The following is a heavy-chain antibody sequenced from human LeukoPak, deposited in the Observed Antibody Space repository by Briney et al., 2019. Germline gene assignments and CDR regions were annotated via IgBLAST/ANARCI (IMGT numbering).Heavy chain of an antibody. CDR1: GFTSSSYA. CDR2: ISYDGSNK. V-gene: IGHV3-30*04. D-gene: IGHD3-9*01. J-gene: IGHJ4*02. Sequence: GGSLRLSCAASGFTSSSYAMHWVRQAPGKGLEWVAVISYDGSNKYYADSVKGRFTISRDNSKNTLYLQMNSLRAEDTAVYYCARSTYYDILTGYYSGYFDYWGQGTLVTVSS. CDR3: ARSTYYDILTGYYSGYFDY.